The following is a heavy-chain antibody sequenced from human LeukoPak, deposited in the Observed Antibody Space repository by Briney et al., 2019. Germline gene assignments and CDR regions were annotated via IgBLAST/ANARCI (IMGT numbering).Heavy chain of an antibody. CDR1: GGSISSYY. Sequence: PSETLSLTCTVSGGSISSYYWSWIRQPPGKGLEWIGYIYYSGSTNYNPSLKSRVTISVDTSKNQFSLKLSSVTAADTAVYYCAKIAVAGRQYFDLWGRGTLVTVSS. CDR3: AKIAVAGRQYFDL. J-gene: IGHJ2*01. V-gene: IGHV4-59*01. D-gene: IGHD6-13*01. CDR2: IYYSGST.